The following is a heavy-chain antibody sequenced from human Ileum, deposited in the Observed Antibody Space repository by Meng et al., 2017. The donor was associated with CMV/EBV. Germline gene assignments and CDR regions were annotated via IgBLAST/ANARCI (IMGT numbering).Heavy chain of an antibody. Sequence: QMQLHESGPGLVKPAEPLPLTCTASGAPISSGSHSWAWFRQPPGKRLEWIGSMYFSGIADYNPSLKSRVTISLHATQKQFSLRLTSVTAADSAVYFCARDLTNKWFYYWGQGTLVTVSS. D-gene: IGHD1-26*01. CDR3: ARDLTNKWFYY. V-gene: IGHV4-39*07. CDR1: GAPISSGSHS. CDR2: MYFSGIA. J-gene: IGHJ4*02.